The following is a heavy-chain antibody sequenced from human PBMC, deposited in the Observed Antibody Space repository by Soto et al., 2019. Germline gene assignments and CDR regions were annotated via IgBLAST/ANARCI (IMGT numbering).Heavy chain of an antibody. Sequence: GGSLRLSCAASGFTFSSYGMHWVRQAPGKGLEWVAVIWYDGSNKYYADSVKGRFTISRDNSKNTLYLQMNSLRAEDTAVYYCARDWGLGDYGMDVWGQGTTVTVSS. J-gene: IGHJ6*02. V-gene: IGHV3-33*01. D-gene: IGHD3-16*01. CDR2: IWYDGSNK. CDR3: ARDWGLGDYGMDV. CDR1: GFTFSSYG.